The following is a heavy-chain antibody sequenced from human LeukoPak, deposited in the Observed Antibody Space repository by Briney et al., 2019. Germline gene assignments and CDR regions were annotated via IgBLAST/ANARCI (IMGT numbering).Heavy chain of an antibody. J-gene: IGHJ5*02. Sequence: SQTLSLTCAVSGGSISSGGYSWSWIRQPPGKGLEWIGYIYYSGSTYYNPSLKSRVTISVYTSKNQFSLKLSSVTAADTAVYYCARAGYCSGGSCRHMFDPWGQGTLVTVSS. CDR3: ARAGYCSGGSCRHMFDP. CDR2: IYYSGST. CDR1: GGSISSGGYS. V-gene: IGHV4-30-4*07. D-gene: IGHD2-15*01.